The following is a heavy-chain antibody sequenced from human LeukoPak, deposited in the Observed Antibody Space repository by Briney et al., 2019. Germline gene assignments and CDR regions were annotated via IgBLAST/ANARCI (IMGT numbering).Heavy chain of an antibody. CDR1: GFTFGAYA. Sequence: PGGSLRLSCTASGFTFGAYAMSWVRQAPGRGLEWVSFIRSKAYGGTTEYAASVKGRFTISRDDSKSIAYLQMNSLKTADTALYYCTTPDFDYWGQGTLVTVSS. CDR3: TTPDFDY. CDR2: IRSKAYGGTT. J-gene: IGHJ4*02. V-gene: IGHV3-49*04.